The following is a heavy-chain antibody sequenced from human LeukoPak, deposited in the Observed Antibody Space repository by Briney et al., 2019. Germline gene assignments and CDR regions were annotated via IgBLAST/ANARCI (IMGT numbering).Heavy chain of an antibody. CDR2: ISTDGYTT. V-gene: IGHV3-74*01. J-gene: IGHJ4*02. Sequence: GSLRLSCAASGLAFSAYKMHWVRQAPRKGLVWVSRISTDGYTTDYADFVQGRFTASRDNTKNTWSLEMNSLRAEDTAVYYCVVGGSPGYWGQGTLVTVSS. CDR3: VVGGSPGY. D-gene: IGHD2-15*01. CDR1: GLAFSAYK.